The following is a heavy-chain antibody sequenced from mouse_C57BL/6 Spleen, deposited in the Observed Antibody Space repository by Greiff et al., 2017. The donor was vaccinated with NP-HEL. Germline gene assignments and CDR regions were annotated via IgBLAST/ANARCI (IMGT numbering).Heavy chain of an antibody. J-gene: IGHJ3*01. D-gene: IGHD2-3*01. CDR3: ARYFRDGYFFAY. Sequence: QVQLQQSGAELARPGASVKMSCKASGYTFTSYTMHWVKQRPGQGLEWIGYINPSSGYTKYNQKFKDKATLTADKSSSTAYMQLSSLTSEDSAVYYCARYFRDGYFFAYWGHGTLVTVSA. CDR1: GYTFTSYT. CDR2: INPSSGYT. V-gene: IGHV1-4*01.